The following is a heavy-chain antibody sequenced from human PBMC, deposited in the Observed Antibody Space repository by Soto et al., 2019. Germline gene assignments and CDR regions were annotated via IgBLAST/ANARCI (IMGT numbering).Heavy chain of an antibody. V-gene: IGHV1-69*13. D-gene: IGHD6-13*01. CDR2: IIPIFGTA. Sequence: ASVKVSCKASGGTFSSYAISWVRQAPGQGLEWMGGIIPIFGTANYAQKFQGRVTITADESTSTAYMELSSLRSEDTAVYYCARDPREQQLVLFGMAVWGQGTTVTVSS. CDR3: ARDPREQQLVLFGMAV. CDR1: GGTFSSYA. J-gene: IGHJ6*02.